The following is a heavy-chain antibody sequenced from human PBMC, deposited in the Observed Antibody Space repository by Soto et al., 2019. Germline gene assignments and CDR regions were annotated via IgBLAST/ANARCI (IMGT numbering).Heavy chain of an antibody. CDR1: GYSFSTYD. CDR3: ARPYCDSTSCYTDWFDP. Sequence: QGQLVQSGAEVKKPGASVKVSCKASGYSFSTYDINWVRQAAGQGLEWMGWVNPKSGNTDYAQRFRGRVTMTSNTSISTAYMELSALTPEDTAVYYCARPYCDSTSCYTDWFDPWGQGTLVTVSS. CDR2: VNPKSGNT. J-gene: IGHJ5*02. D-gene: IGHD2-2*02. V-gene: IGHV1-8*01.